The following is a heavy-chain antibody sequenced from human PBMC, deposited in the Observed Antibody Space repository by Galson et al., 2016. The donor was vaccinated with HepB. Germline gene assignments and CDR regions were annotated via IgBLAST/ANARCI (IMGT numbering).Heavy chain of an antibody. CDR3: ARVGRGGLSHLEY. J-gene: IGHJ4*02. D-gene: IGHD3-16*01. Sequence: SVKVSCKASGYTFTTYGISWVRQAPGQGQGLEWMGWISAYNGNTNYAQKLQGRVTMTTDTSTSTAYMELRSLRSDDTAVYYCARVGRGGLSHLEYWGQGTLVTVSS. CDR1: GYTFTTYG. CDR2: ISAYNGNT. V-gene: IGHV1-18*04.